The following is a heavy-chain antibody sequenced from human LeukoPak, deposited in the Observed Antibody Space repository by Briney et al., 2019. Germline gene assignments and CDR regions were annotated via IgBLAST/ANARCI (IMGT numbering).Heavy chain of an antibody. CDR3: ARDNSVRDEAWWFNP. V-gene: IGHV1-69*05. J-gene: IGHJ5*02. Sequence: SVKVSCKASGGTFSSYAINWVRQAPGQGLEWMGGIIPIFGTANYAQKFQGRVTLTRDMSTSTDYLELSSLRSEDTAVYYCARDNSVRDEAWWFNPWGQGTLVTVSS. CDR1: GGTFSSYA. D-gene: IGHD5-24*01. CDR2: IIPIFGTA.